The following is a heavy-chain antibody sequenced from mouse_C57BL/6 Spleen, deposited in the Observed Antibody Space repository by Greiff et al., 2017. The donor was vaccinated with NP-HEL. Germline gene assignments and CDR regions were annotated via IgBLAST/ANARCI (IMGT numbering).Heavy chain of an antibody. V-gene: IGHV1-59*01. D-gene: IGHD4-1*01. Sequence: QVQLKQPGAELVRPGTSVKLSCKASGYTFTSYWMHWVKQRPGQGLEWIGVIDPSDSYTNYNQKFKGKATLTVDTSSSTAYMQLSSLTSEDSAVYYCARRGLGKDYFDYWGQGTTLTVSS. CDR1: GYTFTSYW. CDR2: IDPSDSYT. CDR3: ARRGLGKDYFDY. J-gene: IGHJ2*01.